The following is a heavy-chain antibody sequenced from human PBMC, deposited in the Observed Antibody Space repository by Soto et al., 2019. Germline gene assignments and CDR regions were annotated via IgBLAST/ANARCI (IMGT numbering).Heavy chain of an antibody. J-gene: IGHJ6*02. Sequence: PSQTLSLTCAISGDSVSSNSGAWNWIRQSPSRGLEWLGRTYYRSKWYNDFAVSVKSRITINPDTSKNQFSLQLNSVTPEGTAVYYCVRQYRDSQYYSGLDVWGQGTTVTVSS. D-gene: IGHD6-6*01. V-gene: IGHV6-1*01. CDR3: VRQYRDSQYYSGLDV. CDR1: GDSVSSNSGA. CDR2: TYYRSKWYN.